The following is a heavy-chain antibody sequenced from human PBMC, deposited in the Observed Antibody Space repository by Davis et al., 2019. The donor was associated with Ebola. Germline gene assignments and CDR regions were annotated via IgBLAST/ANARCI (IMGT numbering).Heavy chain of an antibody. CDR2: INHSGST. V-gene: IGHV4-34*01. J-gene: IGHJ4*02. D-gene: IGHD3-10*01. CDR3: ARRGLWFRELLLTPQDYFDY. CDR1: GGSFSGYY. Sequence: MPGGSLRLSCAVYGGSFSGYYWSWIRQPPGKGLAWIGEINHSGSTNYNPSLKSRVTISVDTSKNQFSLKLSSVTAADTAVYYCARRGLWFRELLLTPQDYFDYWGQGTLVTVSS.